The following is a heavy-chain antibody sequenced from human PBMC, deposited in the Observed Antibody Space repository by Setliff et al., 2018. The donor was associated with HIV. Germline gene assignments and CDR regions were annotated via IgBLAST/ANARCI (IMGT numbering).Heavy chain of an antibody. Sequence: PSETLSLTCTVSGGSIRSYYWSWIRQPAGKGLEWIGRIYGSGSTNYNPSLESRVTMSVDTSKNQVSLKLNSVTAADAAVYYCARVVPEVVYGAYWFDPWGQGTLVTV. CDR3: ARVVPEVVYGAYWFDP. J-gene: IGHJ5*02. CDR1: GGSIRSYY. D-gene: IGHD4-17*01. CDR2: IYGSGST. V-gene: IGHV4-4*07.